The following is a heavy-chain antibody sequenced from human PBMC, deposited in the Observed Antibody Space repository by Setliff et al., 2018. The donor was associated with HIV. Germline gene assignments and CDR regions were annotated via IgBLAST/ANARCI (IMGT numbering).Heavy chain of an antibody. D-gene: IGHD1-26*01. Sequence: SETLSLTCTVFGGSISSSSYYWGWIRQPPGNGLEWIGSIYFSGRTYYNPSLKSRVTMSVDTSKHQFSLNLNSVTAADTAVYFCATSEWELIDFDYWGQGTLVTVSS. J-gene: IGHJ4*02. CDR2: IYFSGRT. CDR1: GGSISSSSYY. CDR3: ATSEWELIDFDY. V-gene: IGHV4-39*01.